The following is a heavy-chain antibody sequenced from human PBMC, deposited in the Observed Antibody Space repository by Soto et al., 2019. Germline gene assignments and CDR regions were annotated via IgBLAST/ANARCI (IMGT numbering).Heavy chain of an antibody. CDR2: INHSGST. V-gene: IGHV4-34*01. D-gene: IGHD3-3*01. J-gene: IGHJ4*02. CDR3: ARGRGRITIFGVVTYFDY. CDR1: GGSFSGYY. Sequence: SETLSLTCAVYGGSFSGYYWSWIRQPPGKGLEWIGEINHSGSTNYNPSLKSRVTISVDTSKNQFSLKLSSVTAADTAVYHCARGRGRITIFGVVTYFDYWGQGTLVTVSS.